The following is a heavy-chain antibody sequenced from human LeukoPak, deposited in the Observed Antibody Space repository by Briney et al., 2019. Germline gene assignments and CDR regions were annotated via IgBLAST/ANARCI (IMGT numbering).Heavy chain of an antibody. CDR2: ISSSGSTI. CDR1: GFTFSDYY. D-gene: IGHD3-16*02. Sequence: GGSLRLSCAASGFTFSDYYMSWIRQAPGKGLEWVSYISSSGSTIYYADSVKGRFTISRDNAKNSLYLQMNSLRAEDTAVYYCARDNVWGSYRYTDYFDYWGQGTLVTVSS. CDR3: ARDNVWGSYRYTDYFDY. V-gene: IGHV3-11*01. J-gene: IGHJ4*02.